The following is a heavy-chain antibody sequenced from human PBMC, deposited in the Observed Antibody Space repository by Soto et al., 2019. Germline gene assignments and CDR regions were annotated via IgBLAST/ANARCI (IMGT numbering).Heavy chain of an antibody. D-gene: IGHD6-13*01. CDR1: GGTFSSYT. CDR2: IIPILGIA. CDR3: ARDRNSYSSSWNPGDWFDP. Sequence: GASVKVSCKASGGTFSSYTISWVRQAPGQGLEWMGRIIPILGIANYAQKFQGRVTITADKSTSTAYMELSSLRSEDTAVYYCARDRNSYSSSWNPGDWFDPWGQGTLVTVSS. J-gene: IGHJ5*02. V-gene: IGHV1-69*04.